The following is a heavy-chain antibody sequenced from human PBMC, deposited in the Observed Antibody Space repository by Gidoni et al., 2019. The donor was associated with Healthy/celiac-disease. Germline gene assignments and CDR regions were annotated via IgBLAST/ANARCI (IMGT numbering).Heavy chain of an antibody. CDR3: ARLIEMDTAMIIERSHFDY. D-gene: IGHD5-18*01. CDR2: IYPGDSDT. Sequence: EVQLVQSGAEVKKPGESLTISCKGSGYSFTSYWIGWVRQMPGKGLEWMGIIYPGDSDTRYSPSFQGQVTISADKSISTAYLQWSSLKASDTAMYYCARLIEMDTAMIIERSHFDYWGQGTLVTVSS. J-gene: IGHJ4*02. CDR1: GYSFTSYW. V-gene: IGHV5-51*01.